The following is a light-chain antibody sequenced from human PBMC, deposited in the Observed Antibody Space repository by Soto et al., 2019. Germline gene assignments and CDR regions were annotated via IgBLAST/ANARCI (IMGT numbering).Light chain of an antibody. J-gene: IGLJ2*01. Sequence: QSALTQPASVSGSPGQSITISCTGTSSDVGGYNYVSWYQQHPGKAPKLMIFEVNNRPSGVSNRLSGSKSGNTASLTISGLQAEDEADYYCSSYTRSSNVLFGGGTKLTGL. CDR3: SSYTRSSNVL. V-gene: IGLV2-14*01. CDR2: EVN. CDR1: SSDVGGYNY.